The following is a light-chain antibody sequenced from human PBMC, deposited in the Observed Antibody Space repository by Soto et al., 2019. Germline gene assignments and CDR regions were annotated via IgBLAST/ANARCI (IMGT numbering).Light chain of an antibody. Sequence: EILLTQSPATLPSFPGDRVTLSCRASQYINTRLAWYQHRPGQAPRLLIYQTSLRAAGIPARFSASGSGTDFTLTISDVQPEDFALYYCHQRQSWPRTFGQGTQVDIK. J-gene: IGKJ1*01. CDR3: HQRQSWPRT. V-gene: IGKV3-11*01. CDR2: QTS. CDR1: QYINTR.